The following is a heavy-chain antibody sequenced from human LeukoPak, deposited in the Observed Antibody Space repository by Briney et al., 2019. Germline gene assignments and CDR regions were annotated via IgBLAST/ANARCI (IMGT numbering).Heavy chain of an antibody. Sequence: SETLSLTCTVSGGSISGSSYYWGWIRQPPGKGLEWIGSIYYSGSTYYNPSLKSRVTISVDTSKNQFSLKLSSVTAADTAVYYSARQDLLLGTDEFWGQGTLVTVSS. CDR2: IYYSGST. V-gene: IGHV4-39*01. J-gene: IGHJ4*02. D-gene: IGHD2-21*02. CDR1: GGSISGSSYY. CDR3: ARQDLLLGTDEF.